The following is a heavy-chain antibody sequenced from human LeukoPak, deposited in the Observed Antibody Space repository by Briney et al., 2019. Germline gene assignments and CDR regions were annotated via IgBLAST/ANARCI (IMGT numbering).Heavy chain of an antibody. CDR1: GFTFSDYN. V-gene: IGHV3-11*04. Sequence: PGGSLRLSCAASGFTFSDYNMRWIRQAPGKGLEWVSYISSSGSTIYYADSVKGRFTISRDNAKNSLYLQMNSLGAEDTAVYYCARDPYGDSDFDYWGQGTLVTVSS. CDR3: ARDPYGDSDFDY. D-gene: IGHD4-17*01. J-gene: IGHJ4*02. CDR2: ISSSGSTI.